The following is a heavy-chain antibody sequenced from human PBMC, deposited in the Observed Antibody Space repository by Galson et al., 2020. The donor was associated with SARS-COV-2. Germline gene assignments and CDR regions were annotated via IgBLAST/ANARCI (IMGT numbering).Heavy chain of an antibody. J-gene: IGHJ6*02. D-gene: IGHD3-10*01. V-gene: IGHV4-31*03. CDR2: IHYTGST. CDR1: GGSISSSDYY. CDR3: ARDLGFGEAYNGMDV. Sequence: SETLSLTCTVPGGSISSSDYYWSWIRQHPGKGLEWIRYIHYTGSTYYNPSLKSRITISVDTSKNQFSLRLSSLTAADTAVYYCARDLGFGEAYNGMDVGGQGTTVTVSS.